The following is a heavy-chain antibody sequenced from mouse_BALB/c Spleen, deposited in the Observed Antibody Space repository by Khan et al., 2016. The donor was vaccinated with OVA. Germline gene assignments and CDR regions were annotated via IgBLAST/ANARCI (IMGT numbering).Heavy chain of an antibody. D-gene: IGHD1-1*01. J-gene: IGHJ3*01. CDR2: INTNTGES. Sequence: QIQLVQSGPELKKPGETVKISCETSGYTFTNYGMNWVKQAPGKGLKWMGWINTNTGESIYADDFKGRFAFSLETSASTAFLHINNLKNEDMATYFCARGLNYSGSWFAYWGQGTLVTVSA. CDR3: ARGLNYSGSWFAY. CDR1: GYTFTNYG. V-gene: IGHV9-1*02.